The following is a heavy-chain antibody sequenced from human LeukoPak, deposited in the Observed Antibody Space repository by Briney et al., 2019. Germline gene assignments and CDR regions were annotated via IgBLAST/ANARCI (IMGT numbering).Heavy chain of an antibody. CDR1: GGSFSGYY. CDR3: ARVVPAAQVHGMDV. CDR2: INHSGST. J-gene: IGHJ6*02. D-gene: IGHD2-2*01. Sequence: SETLSLTCAVYGGSFSGYYWSWIRQPPGKGLEWIGEINHSGSTNHNPSLKSRVTISVDTSKNQFSLKLSSVTAADTAVYYCARVVPAAQVHGMDVWGQGTTVTVSS. V-gene: IGHV4-34*01.